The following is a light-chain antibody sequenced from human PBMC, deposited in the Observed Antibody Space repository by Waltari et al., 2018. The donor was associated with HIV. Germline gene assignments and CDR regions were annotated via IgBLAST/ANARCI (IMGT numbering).Light chain of an antibody. J-gene: IGLJ2*01. CDR2: EVS. CDR1: SSDVGGHKY. CDR3: SSYAGSTVI. Sequence: QSALTQPPSASGSPGQSVTISCTGTSSDVGGHKYVSWYQQHPGKAPKLIIYEVSKRPSGVPYRFSGSKSGNTASLTVSGLQADDEADFYCSSYAGSTVIFGGGTKLTVL. V-gene: IGLV2-8*01.